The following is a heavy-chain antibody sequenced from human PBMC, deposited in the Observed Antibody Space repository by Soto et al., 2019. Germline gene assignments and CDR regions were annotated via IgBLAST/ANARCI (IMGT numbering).Heavy chain of an antibody. V-gene: IGHV4-59*08. D-gene: IGHD6-13*01. CDR3: ACSPLKRDRVYYFDY. CDR1: GGSISSYY. J-gene: IGHJ4*02. Sequence: SETLSLTCTVSGGSISSYYWSWIRQPPGKGLEWIGYIYYSGSTNYNPSLKSRVTISVDTSKNQFSLKLSSVTAADTAVYYCACSPLKRDRVYYFDYWGQGTLVTVSS. CDR2: IYYSGST.